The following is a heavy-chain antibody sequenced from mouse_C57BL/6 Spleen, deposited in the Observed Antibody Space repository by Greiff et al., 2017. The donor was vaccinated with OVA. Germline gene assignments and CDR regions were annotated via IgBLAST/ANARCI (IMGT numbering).Heavy chain of an antibody. CDR3: TRSGNYVYYYAMDY. Sequence: DVMLVESGGGLVQPGGSMKLSCAASGFTFSDAWMDWVRQSPEKGLEWVAEIRNKANNHATYYAESVKGRFTISRDDSKSSVYLQMNSLRAEDTGIYYCTRSGNYVYYYAMDYWGQGTSVTVSS. V-gene: IGHV6-6*01. CDR1: GFTFSDAW. CDR2: IRNKANNHAT. J-gene: IGHJ4*01. D-gene: IGHD2-1*01.